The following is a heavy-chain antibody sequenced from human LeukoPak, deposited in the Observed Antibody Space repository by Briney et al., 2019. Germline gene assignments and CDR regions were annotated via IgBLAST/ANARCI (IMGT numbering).Heavy chain of an antibody. CDR1: GFTFGNFE. Sequence: GGSLRLSCAASGFTFGNFEMNWVRQAPGKGLEWISYSSSSGSITHYGDSVRGRFTVSRDNAKSAVFLQMNSLRAEDTAVYYCARDNRGAYGSAFDIWGQGTMVLVSS. J-gene: IGHJ3*02. D-gene: IGHD3-10*01. V-gene: IGHV3-48*03. CDR2: SSSSGSIT. CDR3: ARDNRGAYGSAFDI.